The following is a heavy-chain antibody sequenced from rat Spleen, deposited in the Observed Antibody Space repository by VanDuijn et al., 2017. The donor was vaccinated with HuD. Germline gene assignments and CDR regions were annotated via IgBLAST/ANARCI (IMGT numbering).Heavy chain of an antibody. Sequence: EVQLVESGGGLVQPGRSLKLSCAASGFTFSDYYLAWVRQAPKKGLEWVTSISYEGTPTYYGDSVKGRFTISRDPAQNTLYLQMNSLRSEDTATYYCATGPRILRLDWFAYWGQGTLVTVSS. CDR2: ISYEGTPT. CDR1: GFTFSDYY. V-gene: IGHV5-22*01. J-gene: IGHJ3*01. D-gene: IGHD1-6*01. CDR3: ATGPRILRLDWFAY.